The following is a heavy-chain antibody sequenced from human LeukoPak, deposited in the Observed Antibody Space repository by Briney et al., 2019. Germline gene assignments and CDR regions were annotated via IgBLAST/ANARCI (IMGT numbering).Heavy chain of an antibody. D-gene: IGHD3-10*01. CDR2: ISYDGSNK. J-gene: IGHJ4*02. V-gene: IGHV3-30*18. CDR3: AKDLCYYGSGSYLDY. CDR1: GFTFSSYG. Sequence: PGGSLRLSCAASGFTFSSYGMHWVRQAPGKGLEWVAVISYDGSNKYYADSVKGRFTISRDNSKNTLYLQMNSLRAEDTAVYYCAKDLCYYGSGSYLDYWGQGTLVTVSS.